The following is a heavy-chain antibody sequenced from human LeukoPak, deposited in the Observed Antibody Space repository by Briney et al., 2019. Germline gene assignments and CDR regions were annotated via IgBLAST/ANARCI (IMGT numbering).Heavy chain of an antibody. Sequence: GGSLRLSCAASGFTFSSYSMNWVRQAPGKGLEWVSSISSSSSYIYYADSVKGRFTISRDNAKNPLYLQMNSLRAEDTAVYYCARQWLKVFDPWGQGTLVTVSS. CDR1: GFTFSSYS. CDR3: ARQWLKVFDP. V-gene: IGHV3-21*01. D-gene: IGHD6-19*01. CDR2: ISSSSSYI. J-gene: IGHJ5*02.